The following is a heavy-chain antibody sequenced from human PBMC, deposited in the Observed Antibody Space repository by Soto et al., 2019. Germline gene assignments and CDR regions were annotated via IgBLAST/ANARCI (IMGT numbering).Heavy chain of an antibody. V-gene: IGHV1-18*01. J-gene: IGHJ4*02. CDR2: ISAYNGNT. Sequence: QVQLVQSGAEVKKPGASVKVSCKASGYTFTSYGISWVRQAPGQGLEWMGWISAYNGNTKYAQKPQGRVTMTTDTSTSTASMELRSLRSDDTSVYYSAREPNYFDSWAQGPLVTVSS. CDR3: AREPNYFDS. CDR1: GYTFTSYG.